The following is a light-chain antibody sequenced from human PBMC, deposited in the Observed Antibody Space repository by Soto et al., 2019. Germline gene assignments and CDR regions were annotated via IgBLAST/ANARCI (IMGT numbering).Light chain of an antibody. CDR1: QSVNSN. V-gene: IGKV3-15*01. CDR3: QQYNNWPPYT. CDR2: GAS. Sequence: EIVMTQSPATLSVSPGERATLSCRASQSVNSNLAWYQQKPAQAPRLLIYGASTRATGIPARFSGSGSGTEFTLTISSLQSEDFAVYYCQQYNNWPPYTFGQGTKVDIK. J-gene: IGKJ2*01.